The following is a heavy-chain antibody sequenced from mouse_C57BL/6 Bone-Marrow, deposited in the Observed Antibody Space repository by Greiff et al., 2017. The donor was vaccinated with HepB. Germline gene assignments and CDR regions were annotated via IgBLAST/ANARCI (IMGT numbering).Heavy chain of an antibody. CDR3: ARDAHDYDEGFAY. Sequence: EVQLVESGGGLVQSGRSLRLSCATSGFTFSDFYMEWVRQAPGKGLEWIAASRNKANDYTTEYSASVKGRFIVSRDTSQSILYLQMNALRAEDTAIYYCARDAHDYDEGFAYWGQGTLVTVSA. D-gene: IGHD2-4*01. CDR2: SRNKANDYTT. CDR1: GFTFSDFY. V-gene: IGHV7-1*01. J-gene: IGHJ3*01.